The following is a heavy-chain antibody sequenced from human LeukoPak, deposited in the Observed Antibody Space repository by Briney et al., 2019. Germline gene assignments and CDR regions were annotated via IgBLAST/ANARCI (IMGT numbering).Heavy chain of an antibody. CDR3: ARDPKMATIQYYFDY. CDR1: GFTFSSYG. D-gene: IGHD5-24*01. J-gene: IGHJ4*02. Sequence: GRSLRLSCAASGFTFSSYGMHWVRQAPGKGLEWVAVIWYDGSNKYYADSVKGRFTISRDNSKNTLYLQMNSLRAEDTAVYYCARDPKMATIQYYFDYWGQGTLVTVSS. V-gene: IGHV3-33*01. CDR2: IWYDGSNK.